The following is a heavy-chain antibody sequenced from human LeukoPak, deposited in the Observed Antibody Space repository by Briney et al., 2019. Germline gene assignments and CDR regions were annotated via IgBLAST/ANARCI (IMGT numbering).Heavy chain of an antibody. J-gene: IGHJ3*02. CDR2: IDPSDSYT. CDR1: GYTFTNYG. CDR3: ARSLLPDAFDI. V-gene: IGHV5-10-1*01. D-gene: IGHD2-15*01. Sequence: DSVKVSCKASGYTFTNYGISWVRQLPGKGLEWMGRIDPSDSYTNYSPSSQGHVTISADKSISTAYLQWSSLKASDTAMYYCARSLLPDAFDIWGQGTMVTVSS.